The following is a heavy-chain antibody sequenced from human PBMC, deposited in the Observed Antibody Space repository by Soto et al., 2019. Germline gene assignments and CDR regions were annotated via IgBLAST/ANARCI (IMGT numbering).Heavy chain of an antibody. J-gene: IGHJ6*02. CDR3: ARDLLRFLEWLPDXRTQRFPPPDYYYGMDV. D-gene: IGHD3-3*01. CDR2: ISAYNGNT. V-gene: IGHV1-18*01. CDR1: GYTFTSYG. Sequence: ASVKVSCKASGYTFTSYGISWVRQAPGQGLEWMGWISAYNGNTNYAQKLQGRVTMTTDTSTSTAYMELRSLRSDDTAVYYCARDLLRFLEWLPDXRTQRFPPPDYYYGMDVWGQGTTVTVSS.